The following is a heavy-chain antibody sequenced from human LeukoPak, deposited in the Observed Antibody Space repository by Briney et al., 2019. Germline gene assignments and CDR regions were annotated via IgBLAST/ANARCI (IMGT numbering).Heavy chain of an antibody. D-gene: IGHD4-23*01. J-gene: IGHJ4*02. CDR3: ARPPYGGVDY. CDR1: GLTVSSY. V-gene: IGHV3-66*04. CDR2: IYSGGSI. Sequence: GGSLRLSCAASGLTVSSYMSWVRQGPGKGLEWVSVIYSGGSIYYADSVKGRFTISRDKSKNTLYLQTNSLRAEDTAVYYCARPPYGGVDYWGQGTLVTVSS.